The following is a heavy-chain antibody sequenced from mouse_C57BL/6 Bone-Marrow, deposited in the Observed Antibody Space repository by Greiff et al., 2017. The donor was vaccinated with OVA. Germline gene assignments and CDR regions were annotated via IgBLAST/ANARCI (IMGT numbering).Heavy chain of an antibody. CDR3: ASSAQATPFDY. CDR2: FITGSGST. D-gene: IGHD3-2*02. V-gene: IGHV1-9*01. J-gene: IGHJ2*01. CDR1: GYTFTGYW. Sequence: QVQLQQSGAELMKPGASVKLSCKATGYTFTGYWIEWVKQRPGHGLEWIGDFITGSGSTEYNEKFKGKATLTADTSSNTAYMQLSSLTTEDSAISAGASSAQATPFDYWGQGTTLTVSA.